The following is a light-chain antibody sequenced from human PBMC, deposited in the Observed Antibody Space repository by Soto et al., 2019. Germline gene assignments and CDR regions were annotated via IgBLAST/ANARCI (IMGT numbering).Light chain of an antibody. J-gene: IGKJ1*01. CDR2: DAS. CDR1: QSVSSK. V-gene: IGKV3-15*01. CDR3: QQYNNWPPAGT. Sequence: EIVMTQSPATLSVSPGERATLSCRASQSVSSKLAWYQQRPGQGPRLLIYDASTRATGIPPRFSGSGSGTEFTLTISSLQSEDFAVYYCQQYNNWPPAGTFGQGTKVDI.